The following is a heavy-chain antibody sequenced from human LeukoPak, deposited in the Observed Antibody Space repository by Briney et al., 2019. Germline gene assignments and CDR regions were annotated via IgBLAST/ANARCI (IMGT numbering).Heavy chain of an antibody. D-gene: IGHD3-3*01. CDR3: ARDAYYDFWSGSLRYYFDY. Sequence: GRSLRLSCAASGFTFSSYAMHWVRQAPCKGLEWVAVISYDGSNKYYADSVKGRFTISRDNSKNTLYLQMNSLRAEDTAVYYCARDAYYDFWSGSLRYYFDYWGQGTLVTVSS. V-gene: IGHV3-30-3*01. J-gene: IGHJ4*02. CDR1: GFTFSSYA. CDR2: ISYDGSNK.